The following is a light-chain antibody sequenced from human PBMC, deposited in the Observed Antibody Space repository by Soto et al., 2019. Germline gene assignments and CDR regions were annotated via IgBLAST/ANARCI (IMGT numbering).Light chain of an antibody. V-gene: IGKV1-5*01. CDR1: QTINTW. CDR2: DAS. Sequence: DIQMTQSPSTLSASVGERVTITCRASQTINTWLAWYQHKPGKAPKLLIYDASTLQTGVPSRFSGYSSGTAFTLTISSLQPDDLATYFCQQYHSFSPEGLTFGGGTKVEL. CDR3: QQYHSFSPEGLT. J-gene: IGKJ4*01.